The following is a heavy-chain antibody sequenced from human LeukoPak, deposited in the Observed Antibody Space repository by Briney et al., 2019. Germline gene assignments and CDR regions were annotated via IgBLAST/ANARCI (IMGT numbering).Heavy chain of an antibody. Sequence: PSETLSLTCSVSGASISGGTYYWGWIRQPPGKGLEWIGSIYYTGSTYDNPSLKSRVTISVDTSKNQSSLKLSSVTAADTAVYYCARRGGSGRAFDYWGQGTLVTVSS. V-gene: IGHV4-39*01. CDR2: IYYTGST. CDR1: GASISGGTYY. CDR3: ARRGGSGRAFDY. J-gene: IGHJ4*02. D-gene: IGHD1-26*01.